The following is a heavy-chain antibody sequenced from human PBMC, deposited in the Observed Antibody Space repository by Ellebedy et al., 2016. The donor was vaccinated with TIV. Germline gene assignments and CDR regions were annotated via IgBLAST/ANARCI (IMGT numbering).Heavy chain of an antibody. CDR1: GFTFSSYS. V-gene: IGHV3-21*04. D-gene: IGHD6-19*01. CDR2: ISSSSSYI. J-gene: IGHJ5*02. CDR3: ARDGEQWQFSNWFDP. Sequence: GESLKISXAASGFTFSSYSMNWVRQAPGKGLEWVSSISSSSSYIYYADSVKGRFTISRDNAKNSLYLQMNSLRAEDTAVYYCARDGEQWQFSNWFDPWGQGTLVTVSS.